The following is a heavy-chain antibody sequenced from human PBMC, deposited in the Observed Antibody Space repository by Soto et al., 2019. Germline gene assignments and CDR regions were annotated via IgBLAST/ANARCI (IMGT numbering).Heavy chain of an antibody. Sequence: ASVKVSCKASGYTFTTFGISWGRQAPGQGLEWMGWIDPKNGNTKDAQKFQGRVTMTTDTSTSTAYMELRSLRSDDTAVYYCAKEYCDSSRCYLPDYWGQGALVTVSS. V-gene: IGHV1-18*01. D-gene: IGHD2-2*01. J-gene: IGHJ4*02. CDR1: GYTFTTFG. CDR2: IDPKNGNT. CDR3: AKEYCDSSRCYLPDY.